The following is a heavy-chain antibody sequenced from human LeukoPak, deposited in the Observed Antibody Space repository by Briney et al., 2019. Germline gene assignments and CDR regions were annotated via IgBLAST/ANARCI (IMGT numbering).Heavy chain of an antibody. D-gene: IGHD3-22*01. CDR2: ISSSRSTI. J-gene: IGHJ4*02. CDR3: ARADSSGYLRYFDY. CDR1: GFTFSDYS. Sequence: GGSLRLSCAASGFTFSDYSMNWVRQAPGKGLEWVAYISSSRSTIYYADSVKGRFTISRDNAKNSLYLQMNSLRAEDTAVYYCARADSSGYLRYFDYWGQGTLVTVSS. V-gene: IGHV3-48*01.